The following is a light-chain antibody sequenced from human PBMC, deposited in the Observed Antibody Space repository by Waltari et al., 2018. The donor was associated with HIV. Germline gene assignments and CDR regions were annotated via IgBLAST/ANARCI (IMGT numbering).Light chain of an antibody. Sequence: QSALTQPASVSGSPGQSITISCTGTSSDVGGYNLASWYQQHPGKAPKPMIYEVSKRPSGVSNRFSGSKSGNTASLTISGLQAEDEADYYCCAYAGSTTYVIFGGGTKLTVL. CDR2: EVS. CDR1: SSDVGGYNL. CDR3: CAYAGSTTYVI. V-gene: IGLV2-23*02. J-gene: IGLJ2*01.